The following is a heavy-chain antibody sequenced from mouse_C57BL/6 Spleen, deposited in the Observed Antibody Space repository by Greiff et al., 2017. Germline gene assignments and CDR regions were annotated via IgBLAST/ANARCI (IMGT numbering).Heavy chain of an antibody. J-gene: IGHJ4*01. CDR1: GYTFTSYW. CDR2: IDPNSGGT. Sequence: QVQLQQPGAELVKPGASVKLSCKASGYTFTSYWMHWVKQRPGRGLEWIGRIDPNSGGTKYNEKFKSKATLTVDRPSSTAYMQLSSLTSEDSAVYYCARTQNYDYGDYYAMDYWGQGTSVTVSS. V-gene: IGHV1-72*01. D-gene: IGHD2-4*01. CDR3: ARTQNYDYGDYYAMDY.